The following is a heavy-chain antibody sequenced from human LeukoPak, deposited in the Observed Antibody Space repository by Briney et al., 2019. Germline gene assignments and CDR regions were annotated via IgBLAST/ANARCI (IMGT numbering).Heavy chain of an antibody. J-gene: IGHJ3*02. Sequence: EASVKVSCKASGSTFSSYAISWVRQAPGQGLEWMGRIIPILGIANYAQKFQGRVTITADKSTSTAYMELSSLRSEDTAVYYCARERVLLWFGDHKGAFDIWGQGTMVTVSS. CDR3: ARERVLLWFGDHKGAFDI. CDR2: IIPILGIA. D-gene: IGHD3-10*01. V-gene: IGHV1-69*04. CDR1: GSTFSSYA.